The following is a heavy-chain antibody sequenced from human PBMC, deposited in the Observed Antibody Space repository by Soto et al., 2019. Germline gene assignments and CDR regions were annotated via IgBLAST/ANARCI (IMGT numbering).Heavy chain of an antibody. D-gene: IGHD3-16*02. CDR2: INGNDDTT. V-gene: IGHV3-23*01. J-gene: IGHJ4*01. Sequence: PGGSLRLSCAASGFTFRSYAMSWVRQVPGKGLEWVAGINGNDDTTYYADSAKGRFTTSRDNSKNTLYLQMNSLRAEDTAVYYCAKGDDYLWGNYRYFDYWGQGTLVTVSS. CDR1: GFTFRSYA. CDR3: AKGDDYLWGNYRYFDY.